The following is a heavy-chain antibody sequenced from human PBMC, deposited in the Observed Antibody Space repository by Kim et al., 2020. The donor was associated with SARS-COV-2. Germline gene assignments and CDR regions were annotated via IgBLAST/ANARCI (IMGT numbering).Heavy chain of an antibody. CDR3: ARAAVPVVPAAIRFDP. CDR2: ISSSSSYI. Sequence: GGSLRLSCAASGFTFSSYSMNWVRQAPGKGLEWVSSISSSSSYIYYADSVKGRFTISRDNAKNSLYLQMNSLRAEDTAVYYCARAAVPVVPAAIRFDPWGQGTLVTVSS. V-gene: IGHV3-21*01. CDR1: GFTFSSYS. J-gene: IGHJ5*02. D-gene: IGHD2-2*01.